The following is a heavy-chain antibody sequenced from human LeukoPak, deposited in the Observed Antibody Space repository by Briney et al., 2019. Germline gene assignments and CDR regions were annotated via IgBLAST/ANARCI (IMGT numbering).Heavy chain of an antibody. CDR1: GYPISSGYY. D-gene: IGHD2-2*01. V-gene: IGHV4-38-2*02. CDR2: IYHSGST. Sequence: SETLSLTCTVSGYPISSGYYWGWIRQPPGKGLEWIGSIYHSGSTYYNPSLKSRVTISVDTSKNQFSLKLSSVTAADTAVYYCARDFSTSPFDYWGQGTLVTVSS. CDR3: ARDFSTSPFDY. J-gene: IGHJ4*02.